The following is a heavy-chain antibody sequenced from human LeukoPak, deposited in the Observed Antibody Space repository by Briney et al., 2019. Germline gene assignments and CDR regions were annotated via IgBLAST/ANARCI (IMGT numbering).Heavy chain of an antibody. CDR1: GFTFDDYA. CDR3: AKDIGFLEWPLVFDY. D-gene: IGHD3-3*01. J-gene: IGHJ4*02. CDR2: ISWNSGSV. Sequence: PGRSLRLSCAASGFTFDDYAMHWVRQAPGKGLEWVSGISWNSGSVGYADSVKGRFTISRDNAKNSLYLQMNSLRAEDMALYYCAKDIGFLEWPLVFDYWGQGTLVTVSS. V-gene: IGHV3-9*03.